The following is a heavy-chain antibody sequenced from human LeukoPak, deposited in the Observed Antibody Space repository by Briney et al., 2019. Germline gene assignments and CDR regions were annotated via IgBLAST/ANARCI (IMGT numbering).Heavy chain of an antibody. D-gene: IGHD5-18*01. CDR3: AKDRYSYAFEYSDS. Sequence: GGSLRLSCAASGFTFSSYAMHWVRQAPGKGLEWVAVISYDGSNKYYADSVKGRFTISRDNSKNTLYLQMNSLRTEDTAVYYCAKDRYSYAFEYSDSWGQGTLVTVSS. J-gene: IGHJ4*02. CDR1: GFTFSSYA. V-gene: IGHV3-30*04. CDR2: ISYDGSNK.